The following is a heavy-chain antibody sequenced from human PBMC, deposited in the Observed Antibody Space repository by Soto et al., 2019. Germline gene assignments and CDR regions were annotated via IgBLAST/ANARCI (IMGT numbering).Heavy chain of an antibody. V-gene: IGHV3-23*01. CDR3: AKRVSHILSPDNLN. Sequence: PGGSLRLSCAASGFTFSSYAMSWVRQAPGKGLEWDSAISGSGGSTYYADSVKGRFTISRDNSKNTLYLQMNSLRAEDTAVYYCAKRVSHILSPDNLNWGQGTLVTVSS. D-gene: IGHD3-9*01. CDR2: ISGSGGST. CDR1: GFTFSSYA. J-gene: IGHJ4*02.